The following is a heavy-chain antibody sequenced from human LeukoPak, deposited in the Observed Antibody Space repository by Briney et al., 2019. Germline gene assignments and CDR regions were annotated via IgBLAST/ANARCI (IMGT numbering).Heavy chain of an antibody. V-gene: IGHV3-23*01. Sequence: GGSLRLSCAASGFTFSTYAMSWVRQASGKGLEWVSATSGSGGSTYYADSVKGRFTISRDNSKNTLYLQMSSLRAEDTAVYYCAKEGPMVRDFDYWGQGTLVTVSS. J-gene: IGHJ4*02. CDR2: TSGSGGST. CDR3: AKEGPMVRDFDY. CDR1: GFTFSTYA. D-gene: IGHD3-10*01.